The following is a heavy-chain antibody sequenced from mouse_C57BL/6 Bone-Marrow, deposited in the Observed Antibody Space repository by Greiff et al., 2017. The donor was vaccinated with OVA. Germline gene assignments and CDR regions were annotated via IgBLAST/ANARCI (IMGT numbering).Heavy chain of an antibody. V-gene: IGHV5-2*01. Sequence: EVKLMESGGGLVQPGESLKLSCESTEYEFPSHDMSWVRKTPEKRLELVAAINSDGGSTYYPDTMARRFIISRDNTKKTLYLQMSSLRSEDTALYYCARHVYYGYDNWYFDVWGTGTTVTVSS. D-gene: IGHD2-2*01. CDR3: ARHVYYGYDNWYFDV. J-gene: IGHJ1*03. CDR2: INSDGGST. CDR1: EYEFPSHD.